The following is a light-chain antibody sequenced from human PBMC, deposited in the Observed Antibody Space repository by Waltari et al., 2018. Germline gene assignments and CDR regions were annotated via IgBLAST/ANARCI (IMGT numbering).Light chain of an antibody. CDR2: SAS. CDR3: LQHNTYPWT. J-gene: IGKJ1*01. V-gene: IGKV1-17*01. Sequence: DIQMTQSTSSLSACAGARVTITCWASQDIGTDLGWYQQKPGKAPKRLIYSASSLQTGVPSRFSGSGSGTDFTLTITSLQPEDFATYYCLQHNTYPWTFGQGTKVEIK. CDR1: QDIGTD.